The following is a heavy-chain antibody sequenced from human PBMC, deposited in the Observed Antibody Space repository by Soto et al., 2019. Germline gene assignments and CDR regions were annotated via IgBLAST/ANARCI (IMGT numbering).Heavy chain of an antibody. CDR3: ARTRTVFYPYYFES. V-gene: IGHV3-23*01. D-gene: IGHD3-3*01. Sequence: GGSLRLSCSTSGFNIKDCAIRCDRQRPGKGLEWVYGFSGTGGATYYTDSVEGRFTISKDFSKNTVYLQMTGLRVDDTAVYYCARTRTVFYPYYFESWGQGALVTLA. CDR2: FSGTGGAT. CDR1: GFNIKDCA. J-gene: IGHJ4*02.